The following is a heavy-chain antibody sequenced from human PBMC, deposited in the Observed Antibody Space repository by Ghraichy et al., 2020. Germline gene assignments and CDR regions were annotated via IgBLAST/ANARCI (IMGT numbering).Heavy chain of an antibody. Sequence: ISWNSGSIGYADSVKGRFTISRDNAKNSLYLQMNSLRAEDMALYYCAKDSSSSTDGFDYWGHGTPATVS. CDR2: ISWNSGSI. CDR3: AKDSSSSTDGFDY. J-gene: IGHJ4*01. D-gene: IGHD6-6*01. V-gene: IGHV3-9*03.